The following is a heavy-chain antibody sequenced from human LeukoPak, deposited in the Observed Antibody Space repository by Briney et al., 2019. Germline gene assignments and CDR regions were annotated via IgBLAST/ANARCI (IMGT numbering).Heavy chain of an antibody. CDR3: ARPVYYGDFLGFDC. V-gene: IGHV4-39*01. Sequence: SETLSLTCTVSGGSIRSSSYYWGWIRQSPGKGLEWIGSIHYSGSTYYNPSLKSRVTISVDTSKNQFSLKLSSVTAADTAVYYCARPVYYGDFLGFDCWGQGTLVTVSS. CDR2: IHYSGST. J-gene: IGHJ4*02. D-gene: IGHD4-17*01. CDR1: GGSIRSSSYY.